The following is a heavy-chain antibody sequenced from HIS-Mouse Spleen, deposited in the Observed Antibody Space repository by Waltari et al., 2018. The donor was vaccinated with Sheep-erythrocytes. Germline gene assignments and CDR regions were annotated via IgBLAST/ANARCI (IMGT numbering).Heavy chain of an antibody. J-gene: IGHJ5*02. CDR3: AKVGATGWFDP. D-gene: IGHD1-26*01. CDR2: ISYEGINK. Sequence: QVQLVESGGGVVQPGRSLRLSCAASGFTFSSYGMHWVRQAPGKGREWVAVISYEGINKYYADSVKGRFTISRDNSKNTLYLQMNSLRAEDTAVYYCAKVGATGWFDPWGQGTLVTVSS. CDR1: GFTFSSYG. V-gene: IGHV3-30*18.